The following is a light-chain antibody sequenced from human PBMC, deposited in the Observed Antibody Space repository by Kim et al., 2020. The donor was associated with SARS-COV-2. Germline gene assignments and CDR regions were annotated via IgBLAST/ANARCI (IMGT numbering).Light chain of an antibody. CDR1: SGSIAPNY. CDR2: EDD. Sequence: TVTISCTRSSGSIAPNYLPWYQPRPGSAPTTVIFEDDQRPSGVPDRFSASVDTSSNSASLVFSGLTTEDEADYYCQSYDTTNDHVIFGGGTQLTVL. CDR3: QSYDTTNDHVI. J-gene: IGLJ2*01. V-gene: IGLV6-57*03.